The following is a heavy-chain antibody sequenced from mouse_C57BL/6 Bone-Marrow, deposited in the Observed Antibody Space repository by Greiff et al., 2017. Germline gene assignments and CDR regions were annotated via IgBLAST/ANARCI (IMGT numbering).Heavy chain of an antibody. CDR3: ARDSVYYVDY. CDR1: GYTFTSYG. J-gene: IGHJ2*01. D-gene: IGHD3-2*01. Sequence: VQGVESGAELARPGASVKLSCKASGYTFTSYGISWVKQRTGQGLEWIGEIYPRSGNTYYNEKFKGKATLTADKSSSTAYMELRSLTSEDSAVYFCARDSVYYVDYWGQGTTLTVSS. CDR2: IYPRSGNT. V-gene: IGHV1-81*01.